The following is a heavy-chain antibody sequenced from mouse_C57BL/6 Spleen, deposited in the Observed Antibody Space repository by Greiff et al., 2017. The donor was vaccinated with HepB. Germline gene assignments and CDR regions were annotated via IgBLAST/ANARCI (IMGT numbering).Heavy chain of an antibody. Sequence: EVKLVESEGGLVQPGSSMKLSCTASGFTFSDYYMAWVRQGPEKGLEWVANINYDGSSTYYLDSLKSRFIIARDNAKNILYLQMSSLKSEDTATYYCARVTAWNYFDYWGQGTTLTVSS. J-gene: IGHJ2*01. CDR1: GFTFSDYY. V-gene: IGHV5-16*01. CDR2: INYDGSST. CDR3: ARVTAWNYFDY. D-gene: IGHD1-2*01.